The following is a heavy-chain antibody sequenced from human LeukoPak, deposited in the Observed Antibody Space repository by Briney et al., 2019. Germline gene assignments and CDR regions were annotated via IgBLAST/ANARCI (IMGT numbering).Heavy chain of an antibody. V-gene: IGHV1-18*01. CDR2: ISACNGKT. CDR3: ARDLVPYGGNGGDSFDY. J-gene: IGHJ4*02. CDR1: XXTFTSYG. D-gene: IGHD4-23*01. Sequence: VKVSCKGXXXTFTSYGISWVRQAPGQGLEWMGWISACNGKTNYAQKLQGRVTMTTDTSTSTAYMELRSLRSDDTAVYYCARDLVPYGGNGGDSFDYWGQGTLVTVSS.